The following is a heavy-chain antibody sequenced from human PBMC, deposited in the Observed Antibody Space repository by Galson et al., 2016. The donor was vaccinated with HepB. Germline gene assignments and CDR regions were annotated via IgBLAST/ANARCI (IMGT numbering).Heavy chain of an antibody. Sequence: SETLSLTCTVSGGSVSGTYWSWIRQAPGKRLEVIGCVFRSGYSETNPSLGGRVTISIDTSKNQFSLKMTAVTAADTAVYYGARHFDAVPAGRSFDAWGQGILVAVSP. CDR3: ARHFDAVPAGRSFDA. V-gene: IGHV4-59*08. J-gene: IGHJ5*02. D-gene: IGHD6-19*01. CDR1: GGSVSGTY. CDR2: VFRSGYS.